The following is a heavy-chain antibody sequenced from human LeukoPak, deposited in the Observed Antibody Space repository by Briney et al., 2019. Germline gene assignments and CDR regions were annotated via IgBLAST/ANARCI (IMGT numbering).Heavy chain of an antibody. Sequence: PGGSLRLSCAASGFTFSSYSMNWVRQVPGKGLEWVSSISSSSSYIYYADSVKGRFTISRDNAKNSLYLQMNSLRTEDTAVYYCARRNWGEGIYYFDYWGQGALVTVSS. D-gene: IGHD7-27*01. CDR3: ARRNWGEGIYYFDY. CDR1: GFTFSSYS. J-gene: IGHJ4*02. CDR2: ISSSSSYI. V-gene: IGHV3-21*01.